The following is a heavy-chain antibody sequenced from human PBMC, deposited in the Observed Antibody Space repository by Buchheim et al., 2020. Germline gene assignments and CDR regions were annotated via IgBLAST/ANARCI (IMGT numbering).Heavy chain of an antibody. D-gene: IGHD3-22*01. CDR3: ARAYYDSSGFTFGH. CDR2: IYYSGST. V-gene: IGHV4-39*01. Sequence: QLQLQESGPGLVKPSETLSLTCTVSGGSISSSSYYWGWIRQPPGKGLAWNGNIYYSGSTYYNPSLHSRVTISVDTSKNQFSLKLSSVTAADTAVDYCARAYYDSSGFTFGHWGQGTL. J-gene: IGHJ4*02. CDR1: GGSISSSSYY.